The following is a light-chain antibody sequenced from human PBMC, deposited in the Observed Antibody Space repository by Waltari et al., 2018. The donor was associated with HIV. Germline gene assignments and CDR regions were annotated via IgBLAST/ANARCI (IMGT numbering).Light chain of an antibody. CDR1: QSIRSN. CDR2: DSS. V-gene: IGKV3-11*01. Sequence: EIVLTQSPATLSLSPGEGATLSCRASQSIRSNLACYQQKPGQASRLLMFDSSNRATGIAARFSGSGSGTDFTLTISSLEPEDFAVYYCQQRSDWPLTFGGGTRVELK. J-gene: IGKJ4*01. CDR3: QQRSDWPLT.